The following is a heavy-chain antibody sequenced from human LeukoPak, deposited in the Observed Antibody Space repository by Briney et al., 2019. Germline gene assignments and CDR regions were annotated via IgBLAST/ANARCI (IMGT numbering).Heavy chain of an antibody. Sequence: SVKVSFKASGGTFSSYAISWVRQAPGQGLEWMGKIIPIFGTPNYAQKFKGRVTITTDESTSTAYMELSRLRSEDTAVYYCARDHDYGGNLHYWGQGTLVTVSS. CDR3: ARDHDYGGNLHY. J-gene: IGHJ4*02. V-gene: IGHV1-69*05. D-gene: IGHD4-23*01. CDR1: GGTFSSYA. CDR2: IIPIFGTP.